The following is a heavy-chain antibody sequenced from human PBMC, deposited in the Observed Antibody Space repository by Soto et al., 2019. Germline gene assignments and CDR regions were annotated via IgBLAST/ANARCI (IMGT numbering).Heavy chain of an antibody. V-gene: IGHV1-46*01. CDR1: GYTFTSYY. Sequence: QVQLGQSGAEVKKPGASVKVSCKASGYTFTSYYMHWVRQAPGQGLEWMGIINPSGGSTSYAQKFQRRVTMTRDTSTSTVYMELSSLRSEDTAVHYCARPLGASGDLFYWGQGTLVTVSS. CDR3: ARPLGASGDLFY. J-gene: IGHJ4*02. CDR2: INPSGGST. D-gene: IGHD7-27*01.